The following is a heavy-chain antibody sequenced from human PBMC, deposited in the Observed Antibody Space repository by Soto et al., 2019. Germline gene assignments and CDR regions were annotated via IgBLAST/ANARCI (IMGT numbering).Heavy chain of an antibody. Sequence: LSLTCAVYGGSFSGYYWSWIRQPPGKGLEWIGEINHSGSTNYNPSLKSRVTISVDTSKNQFSLKLSSVTAADTAVYYCARGLYYYDSSGSWGQGTMVTVS. CDR3: ARGLYYYDSSGS. CDR2: INHSGST. D-gene: IGHD3-22*01. CDR1: GGSFSGYY. V-gene: IGHV4-34*01. J-gene: IGHJ3*01.